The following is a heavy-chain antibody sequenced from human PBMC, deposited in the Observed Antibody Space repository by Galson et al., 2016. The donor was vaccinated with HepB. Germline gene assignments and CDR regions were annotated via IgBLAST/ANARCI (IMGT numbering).Heavy chain of an antibody. Sequence: SLRLSCAASGFTFSRYGMHWVRQAPGKGLEWVAVILYDGSKKYYADSVMGRFTISRDNSKNTLYLQMNSLRAEDTAVYYCARDSFTIFGVTPNWFDPWGQGTLVTVSS. CDR3: ARDSFTIFGVTPNWFDP. D-gene: IGHD3-3*01. CDR2: ILYDGSKK. J-gene: IGHJ5*02. V-gene: IGHV3-33*01. CDR1: GFTFSRYG.